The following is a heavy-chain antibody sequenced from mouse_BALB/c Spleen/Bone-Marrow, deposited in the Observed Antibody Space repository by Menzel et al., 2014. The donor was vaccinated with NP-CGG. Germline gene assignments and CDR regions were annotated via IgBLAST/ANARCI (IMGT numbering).Heavy chain of an antibody. CDR1: GFTFSSSG. J-gene: IGHJ2*01. D-gene: IGHD4-1*01. CDR2: ISSDSGAI. CDR3: TRGGNWEDFDY. Sequence: EVHLVESGGGLVQPGGSRKLSCAASGFTFSSSGMHWVRQAPEKGLEWIAYISSDSGAIFYADTVKGRFTISRDNPKNTLFLQMTSLRSEDTAIYFCTRGGNWEDFDYWGQGTTLTVSS. V-gene: IGHV5-17*02.